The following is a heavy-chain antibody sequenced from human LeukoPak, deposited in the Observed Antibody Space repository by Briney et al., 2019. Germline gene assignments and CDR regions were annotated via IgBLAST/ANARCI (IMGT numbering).Heavy chain of an antibody. J-gene: IGHJ6*02. Sequence: SETLSLTCAVYGGSFSGYYWSWIRQPPGKGLEWIGEINHSGSTNYNPSLKSRVTISVDTAKNQFSLKLSSVTAADTAVYYCAYRGDSIAVAAPQYYGMDVWGQGTTVTVSS. V-gene: IGHV4-34*01. CDR3: AYRGDSIAVAAPQYYGMDV. CDR1: GGSFSGYY. CDR2: INHSGST. D-gene: IGHD6-19*01.